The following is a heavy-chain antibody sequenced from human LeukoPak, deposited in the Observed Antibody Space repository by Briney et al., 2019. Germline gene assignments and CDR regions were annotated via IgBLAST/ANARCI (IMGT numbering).Heavy chain of an antibody. Sequence: GASVKVSCKASGYTFTGYYMHWVRQAPGQGLEWMGRINPNSGGTNYAQKFQGRVTMTRDTSISTAYMELSRLRSDDTAVYYCARVRYYDSSGYQLDAFDIWGQGTMVTVSS. CDR3: ARVRYYDSSGYQLDAFDI. D-gene: IGHD3-22*01. V-gene: IGHV1-2*06. CDR1: GYTFTGYY. J-gene: IGHJ3*02. CDR2: INPNSGGT.